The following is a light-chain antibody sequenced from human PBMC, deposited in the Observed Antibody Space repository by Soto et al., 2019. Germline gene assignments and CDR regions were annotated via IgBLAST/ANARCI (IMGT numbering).Light chain of an antibody. Sequence: DTLLPQYPATLSLSSREGATLSFRSSQSVSSYLAWYQQKPGQAPRLLIYGASNRATGIPARFSGSGSGTDFTLTISSLEPEDFAVYYCQQRSNWPPITFGQGIRLEIK. CDR1: QSVSSY. V-gene: IGKV3-11*01. CDR3: QQRSNWPPIT. CDR2: GAS. J-gene: IGKJ5*01.